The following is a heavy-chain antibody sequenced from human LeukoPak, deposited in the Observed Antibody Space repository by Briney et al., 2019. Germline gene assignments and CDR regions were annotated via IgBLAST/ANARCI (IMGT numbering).Heavy chain of an antibody. V-gene: IGHV3-30*04. CDR2: MSYDGRNT. CDR3: AKGYGSRWFYFDY. CDR1: GFIISTYA. D-gene: IGHD6-13*01. Sequence: GRSPRLSCAASGFIISTYAVHWVRQAPGKGLEWVALMSYDGRNTYYAESVKGRFTISRDTSKNTLYLQMSSQRAEDTALYYCAKGYGSRWFYFDYWGQGTLVTVSS. J-gene: IGHJ4*02.